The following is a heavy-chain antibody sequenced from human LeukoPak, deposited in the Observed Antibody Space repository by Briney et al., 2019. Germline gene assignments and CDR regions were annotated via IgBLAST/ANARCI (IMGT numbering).Heavy chain of an antibody. Sequence: ASVKVSCKASGYTFTSYAMHWVRQAPGQRLEWIGWINAGNGNTKYSQKFQGRVTITRDTSASTAYMELSSLRSEDTAVYYCARPYYDYVWGSYRREHNGFDPWGQGTLVTVSS. CDR3: ARPYYDYVWGSYRREHNGFDP. D-gene: IGHD3-16*02. CDR1: GYTFTSYA. V-gene: IGHV1-3*01. J-gene: IGHJ5*02. CDR2: INAGNGNT.